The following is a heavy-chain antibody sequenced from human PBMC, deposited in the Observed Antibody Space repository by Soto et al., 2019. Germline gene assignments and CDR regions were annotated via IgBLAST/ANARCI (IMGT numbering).Heavy chain of an antibody. CDR2: INPNTGGT. J-gene: IGHJ3*02. CDR3: ARARVPTISEDAFDM. Sequence: KVSCKASGYTFTGYYVHWVRQAPGQGLEWMGWINPNTGGTKYEQKFQGRVTMTRDTSVSTAYMEVGRLTSDDTAVYYCARARVPTISEDAFDMWGQGTLVTVSS. CDR1: GYTFTGYY. D-gene: IGHD2-2*01. V-gene: IGHV1-2*02.